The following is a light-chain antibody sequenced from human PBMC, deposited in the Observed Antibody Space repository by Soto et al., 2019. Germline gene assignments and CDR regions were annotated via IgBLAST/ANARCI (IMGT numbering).Light chain of an antibody. CDR3: QQYHNWPT. CDR1: QSVSTN. CDR2: GAS. J-gene: IGKJ5*01. V-gene: IGKV3-15*01. Sequence: ETVLTQSQATLSVSPGESATLSCRASQSVSTNLAWYQQNPGQAPRLLISGASTRATGVPARFSGSGSGTEFTLTISSLQSEDFAVYYCQQYHNWPTFGQGTRLQIK.